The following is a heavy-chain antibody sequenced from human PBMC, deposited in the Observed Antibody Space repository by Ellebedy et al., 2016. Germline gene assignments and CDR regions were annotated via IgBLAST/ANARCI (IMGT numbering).Heavy chain of an antibody. CDR3: ASPSGWEIDDAFDF. CDR1: GYSFSSYW. Sequence: GESLKISCQGSGYSFSSYWVAWVRQMPGKGLEWMGIIYRGDSDTKYSPSFQGQVTISADKSINTAYLQWSSLKASDTAMYYCASPSGWEIDDAFDFWGQGTMVTVAS. D-gene: IGHD1-26*01. J-gene: IGHJ3*01. V-gene: IGHV5-51*01. CDR2: IYRGDSDT.